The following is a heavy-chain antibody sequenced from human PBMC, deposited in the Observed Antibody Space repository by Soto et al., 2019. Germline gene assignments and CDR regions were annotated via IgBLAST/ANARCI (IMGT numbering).Heavy chain of an antibody. CDR1: GGSFSGYY. Sequence: PSETLSLTCAVYGGSFSGYYWSWIRQPPGKGLEWIGEINHSGGTNYNPSLKSRVTISVDTSKNQFSLKLSSVTAADTAVYYCARGLGGSIYTAMVHFDYWGQGTLVTVSS. CDR3: ARGLGGSIYTAMVHFDY. V-gene: IGHV4-34*01. J-gene: IGHJ4*02. CDR2: INHSGGT. D-gene: IGHD5-18*01.